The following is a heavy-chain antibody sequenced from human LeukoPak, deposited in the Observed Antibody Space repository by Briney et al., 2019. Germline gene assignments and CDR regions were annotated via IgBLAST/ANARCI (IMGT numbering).Heavy chain of an antibody. CDR1: GFTFGDFA. J-gene: IGHJ3*01. Sequence: GGSLRLSCTASGFTFGDFAMTWVRQAPGKGLEWVGFIRSKAYGGTTEYAASVKGRFTISRDDSNSTAYLQMNSLKTEDTAVYYCTRRDYGGNSRGAFDVWGQGTMVTVSS. CDR3: TRRDYGGNSRGAFDV. V-gene: IGHV3-49*04. CDR2: IRSKAYGGTT. D-gene: IGHD4-23*01.